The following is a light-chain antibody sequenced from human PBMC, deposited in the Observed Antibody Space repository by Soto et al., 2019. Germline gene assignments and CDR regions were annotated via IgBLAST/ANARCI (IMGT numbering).Light chain of an antibody. Sequence: DIQMTQSPSTRSASLGDRVTITCRASQIIGSSLAWYQHKPGKAPKLLIYDALTLQSGVPSRYSGSESGTEFTFTISSLQPGDSATYYCQHYYSYPYTFGQGTKLEI. CDR1: QIIGSS. V-gene: IGKV1-5*01. J-gene: IGKJ2*01. CDR2: DAL. CDR3: QHYYSYPYT.